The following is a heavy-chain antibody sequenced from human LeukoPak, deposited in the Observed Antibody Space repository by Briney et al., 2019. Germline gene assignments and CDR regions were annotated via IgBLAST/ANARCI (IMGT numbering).Heavy chain of an antibody. D-gene: IGHD3-22*01. J-gene: IGHJ4*02. CDR2: INPNSGGT. Sequence: ASVKVSCKASGYTFTDYYIHWVRQAPGQGLEWMGWINPNSGGTNYAQKFQGRVTMTRDTSISTAYMELSNLRSDAPAVYFCARGDLTMILEVTEYYFDYWGQGTLVTVSS. CDR1: GYTFTDYY. CDR3: ARGDLTMILEVTEYYFDY. V-gene: IGHV1-2*02.